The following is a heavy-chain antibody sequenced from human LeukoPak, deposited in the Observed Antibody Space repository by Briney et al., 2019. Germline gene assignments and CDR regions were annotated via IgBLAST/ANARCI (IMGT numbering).Heavy chain of an antibody. CDR3: ARGGPNTIIVMAPFSP. J-gene: IGHJ5*02. D-gene: IGHD3-22*01. CDR1: GFTFSTYG. CDR2: ISYDGSTK. Sequence: PGGSLRLSCASSGFTFSTYGMHWVRQAPGTGLKGVAVISYDGSTKYYADSVKGRFTISRDNSQNTVFLQMNSLRAEDTAVYFCARGGPNTIIVMAPFSPWGQGTLVTVSS. V-gene: IGHV3-30*03.